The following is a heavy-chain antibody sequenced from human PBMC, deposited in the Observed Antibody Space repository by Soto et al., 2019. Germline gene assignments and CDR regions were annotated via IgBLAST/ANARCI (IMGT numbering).Heavy chain of an antibody. V-gene: IGHV3-23*01. CDR3: VKNSGWFNT. Sequence: QLLQSGGGLVQPGGSLKLSFAASGLTFGTTTMSWVRQAPGGGLEWVSTIDGSGGITYYADSVKGRFTISRDNSRNTVYLQMNSLRGDDTALYYCVKNSGWFNTWGQGALVTVSS. CDR2: IDGSGGIT. CDR1: GLTFGTTT. J-gene: IGHJ5*02. D-gene: IGHD3-10*01.